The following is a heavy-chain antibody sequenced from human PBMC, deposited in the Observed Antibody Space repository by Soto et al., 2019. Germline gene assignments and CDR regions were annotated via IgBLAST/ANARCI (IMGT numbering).Heavy chain of an antibody. V-gene: IGHV3-33*01. J-gene: IGHJ4*02. CDR2: IWYDGSNK. CDR3: ARDSEYHLLFSGTRAYFDY. D-gene: IGHD2-2*01. Sequence: QVQLVESGGGVVQPGRSLRLSCAASGFTFSSYSMHWVRQAPGKGLEWVAVIWYDGSNKYYADSVKGRFTISRDNSKNTMYLQMNSLRAEDTAVYYCARDSEYHLLFSGTRAYFDYWGQGTLVTVSS. CDR1: GFTFSSYS.